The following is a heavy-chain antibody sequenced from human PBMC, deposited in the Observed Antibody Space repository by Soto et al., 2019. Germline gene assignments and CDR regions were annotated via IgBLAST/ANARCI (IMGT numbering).Heavy chain of an antibody. CDR1: GFTFTSYG. CDR2: ISYDGSNK. V-gene: IGHV3-30*03. J-gene: IGHJ6*02. CDR3: ARDRREVVVAADRYYYYGMDV. D-gene: IGHD2-15*01. Sequence: GGSLRLSCAASGFTFTSYGMHWVRQAPGKGLEWVAVISYDGSNKYYADSVKGRFTISRDNSKNTLYLQMNSLRAEDTAVYYCARDRREVVVAADRYYYYGMDVWGQGTTVTVSS.